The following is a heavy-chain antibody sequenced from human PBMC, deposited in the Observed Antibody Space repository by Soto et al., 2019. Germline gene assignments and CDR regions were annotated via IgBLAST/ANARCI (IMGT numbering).Heavy chain of an antibody. CDR2: ISGSGGST. J-gene: IGHJ6*02. V-gene: IGHV3-23*01. CDR3: AKTIAAGYYYYGMDV. D-gene: IGHD6-25*01. Sequence: EVQLLESGGGLVQPGGSLRLSCAASGFTFSSYAMSWVRQAPGKGLEWVSAISGSGGSTYYADSVKGRFTISRDNSKNTLYLQMNSLRAEDRAVYYCAKTIAAGYYYYGMDVWGQGTTVTVSS. CDR1: GFTFSSYA.